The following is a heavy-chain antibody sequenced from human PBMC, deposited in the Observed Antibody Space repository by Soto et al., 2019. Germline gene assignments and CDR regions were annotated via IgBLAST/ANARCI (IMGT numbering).Heavy chain of an antibody. CDR3: ARESSSSTQFDY. J-gene: IGHJ4*02. CDR2: ISSSSSYI. Sequence: PGGSLRLSCAASGFTFSSYSMNWVRQAPGKGLEWVSSISSSSSYIYYADSVKGRFTISRDNAKNSLYLQMNSLRAEDTAVYYCARESSSSTQFDYWGQGTLVTVPS. CDR1: GFTFSSYS. D-gene: IGHD6-6*01. V-gene: IGHV3-21*01.